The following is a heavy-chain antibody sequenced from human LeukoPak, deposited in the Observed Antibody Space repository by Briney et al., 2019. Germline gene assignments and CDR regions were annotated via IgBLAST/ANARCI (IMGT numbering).Heavy chain of an antibody. CDR3: ATVGYCSSTSCYAAFDI. Sequence: ASVKVSCKASGYTFTGYYMHWVRQAPGQGLEWMGWINPNSGGTNYAQKFQGRVTMTRDTSISTACMELSRLRSDDTAVYYCATVGYCSSTSCYAAFDIWGQGTMVTVSS. D-gene: IGHD2-2*01. CDR1: GYTFTGYY. J-gene: IGHJ3*02. V-gene: IGHV1-2*02. CDR2: INPNSGGT.